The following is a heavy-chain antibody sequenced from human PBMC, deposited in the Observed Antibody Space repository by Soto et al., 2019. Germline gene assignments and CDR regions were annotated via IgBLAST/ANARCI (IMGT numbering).Heavy chain of an antibody. V-gene: IGHV4-31*03. CDR3: AREEALRIERWFDP. CDR1: GASINSAGYC. J-gene: IGHJ5*02. D-gene: IGHD2-15*01. Sequence: QVQLRESGPGLVKPSQTLSLTCIVSGASINSAGYCWTWIRQHPGKGLEWIGYIASSGRTFYHPSLKSRVTISSDTSHNQFSLNLQSVTAADTAVYYCAREEALRIERWFDPWGQGILVTVSS. CDR2: IASSGRT.